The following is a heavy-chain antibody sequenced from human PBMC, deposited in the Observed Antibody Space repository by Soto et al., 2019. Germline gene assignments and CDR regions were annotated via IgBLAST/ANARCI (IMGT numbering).Heavy chain of an antibody. V-gene: IGHV1-24*01. CDR3: ARDYGAAAGSPALVY. D-gene: IGHD6-13*01. CDR2: FDPEDGET. Sequence: KGLEWMGGFDPEDGETIYAQKFQGRVTMTEDTSTDTAYMELNSLRAEDTAVYYCARDYGAAAGSPALVYWGQGTLVTVS. J-gene: IGHJ4*02.